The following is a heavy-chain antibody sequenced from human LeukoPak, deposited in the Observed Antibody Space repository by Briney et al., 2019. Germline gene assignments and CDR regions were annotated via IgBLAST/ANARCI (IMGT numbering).Heavy chain of an antibody. V-gene: IGHV3-33*06. Sequence: GTSLRLSCAASGFPFRSYPMHWVRQGPGKGLEWLSVIWNDGSNKYYADSVKGRFTISRDNSKNTLFLQRDSLRADDTAVYYCVKDRAGSFCLDSWGQGSLVTVSS. CDR3: VKDRAGSFCLDS. CDR1: GFPFRSYP. CDR2: IWNDGSNK. J-gene: IGHJ4*02. D-gene: IGHD1-26*01.